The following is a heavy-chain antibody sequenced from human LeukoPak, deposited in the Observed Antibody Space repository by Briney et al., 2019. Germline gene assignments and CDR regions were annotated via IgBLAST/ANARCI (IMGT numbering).Heavy chain of an antibody. CDR3: ARIPPYGGNSRGWFDP. V-gene: IGHV4-4*07. CDR2: IYTSGST. CDR1: GGSISSYY. J-gene: IGHJ5*02. D-gene: IGHD4-23*01. Sequence: SETLSLTCTVSGGSISSYYWSWIRQPAGKGLEWIGRIYTSGSTNYNPSLKSRVTMSVDTSKNQFSLKLSSVTAADTAVYYCARIPPYGGNSRGWFDPWGQGTLVTVSS.